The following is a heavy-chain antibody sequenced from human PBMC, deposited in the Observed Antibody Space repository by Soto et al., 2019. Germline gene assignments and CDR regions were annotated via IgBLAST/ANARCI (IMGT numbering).Heavy chain of an antibody. J-gene: IGHJ4*02. CDR3: ARRYCSGGSCYKMVFDY. V-gene: IGHV4-30-4*01. CDR2: IYYSGST. D-gene: IGHD2-15*01. Sequence: SETLSLTCTVSGGSISSGDYYWSWIRQPPGKGLEWIGYIYYSGSTYYNPSLKSRVTISVDTSKNQFSLKLSSVTAADTAVYYCARRYCSGGSCYKMVFDYWGQGTLVTVSS. CDR1: GGSISSGDYY.